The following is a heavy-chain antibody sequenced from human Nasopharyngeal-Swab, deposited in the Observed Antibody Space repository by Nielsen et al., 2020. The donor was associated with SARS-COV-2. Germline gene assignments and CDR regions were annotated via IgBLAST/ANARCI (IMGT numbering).Heavy chain of an antibody. D-gene: IGHD6-13*01. J-gene: IGHJ4*02. CDR2: VYMGSGNT. CDR3: ARGYTSGWYHDY. V-gene: IGHV1-3*04. Sequence: ASVKVSCKASGSLYSNDAIHWVRQAPGQGLVWMGYVYMGSGNTRSSEKFQGRVTFTRDQSETTAYMELTGLTSKDTALFFCARGYTSGWYHDYWGQGTLLTVSS. CDR1: GSLYSNDA.